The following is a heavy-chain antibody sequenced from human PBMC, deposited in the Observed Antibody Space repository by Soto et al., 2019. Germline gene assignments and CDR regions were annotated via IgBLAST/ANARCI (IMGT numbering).Heavy chain of an antibody. CDR3: ARDGILWFGEFTPPNWFDP. CDR1: GYTFTSYG. V-gene: IGHV1-18*01. Sequence: ASVKVSCKASGYTFTSYGISWVRQAPGQGLEWMGWISAYNGNTNYAQKLQGRVTMTTDTSTSTAYMELRSLRSDDTAVYYCARDGILWFGEFTPPNWFDPWGQGTLVTAPQ. CDR2: ISAYNGNT. J-gene: IGHJ5*02. D-gene: IGHD3-10*01.